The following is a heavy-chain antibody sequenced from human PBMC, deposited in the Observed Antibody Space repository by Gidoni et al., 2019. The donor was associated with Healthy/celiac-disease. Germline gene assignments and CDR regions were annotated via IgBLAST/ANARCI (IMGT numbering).Heavy chain of an antibody. D-gene: IGHD6-13*01. CDR2: IWYDGSNK. V-gene: IGHV3-33*01. CDR3: AREGSSTTIDY. Sequence: VQLVESGGGVVPPGRSLRLSCAASGFTFSSHGMHWVRQAPGKGLEWVAVIWYDGSNKYYADSVKGRFTISRDNSKNTLYLQMNSLRAEDTAVYYCAREGSSTTIDYWGQGTLVTVSS. J-gene: IGHJ4*02. CDR1: GFTFSSHG.